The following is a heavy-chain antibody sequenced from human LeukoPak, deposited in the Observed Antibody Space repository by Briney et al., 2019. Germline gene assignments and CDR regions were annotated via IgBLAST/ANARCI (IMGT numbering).Heavy chain of an antibody. CDR1: GGSISSSSYY. CDR2: IYYSGST. V-gene: IGHV4-39*01. D-gene: IGHD3-10*01. J-gene: IGHJ4*02. Sequence: SETLSLTCTVSGGSISSSSYYWGWIRQPPGKGLEWIGSIYYSGSTYYDPSLKSRVTISVDTSKNQFSLKLSSVTAADTAVYYCASRGTYYYGSGSYYFDYWGQGTLVTVSS. CDR3: ASRGTYYYGSGSYYFDY.